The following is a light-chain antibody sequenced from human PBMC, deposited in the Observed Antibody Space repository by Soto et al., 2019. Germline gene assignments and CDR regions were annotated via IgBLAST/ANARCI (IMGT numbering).Light chain of an antibody. CDR3: QQYYIDAT. V-gene: IGKV1-5*03. CDR2: RSS. J-gene: IGKJ4*02. Sequence: DIQRTQSPSTLSAAVGDRVTITRRASQTISNDLTWYQQRPGKAPKLLIYRSSILQNGVPSSLSASGSGTEFTLVISSLQGDDFATYYCQQYYIDATFGEGPMME. CDR1: QTISND.